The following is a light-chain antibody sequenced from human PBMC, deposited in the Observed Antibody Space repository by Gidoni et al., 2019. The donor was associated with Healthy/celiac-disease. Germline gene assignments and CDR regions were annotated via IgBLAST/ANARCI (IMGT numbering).Light chain of an antibody. Sequence: QSVLTQPPSASGTPGQRVTISCSGSSSNIGSNTVNWYQQLPGTAPKLLIYSNNQRPSEVPDRFSGSKSGTSASRAISGLQSEDEADYYCAAWDDSLNGRGVFGTGTKVTVL. CDR2: SNN. CDR3: AAWDDSLNGRGV. J-gene: IGLJ1*01. V-gene: IGLV1-44*01. CDR1: SSNIGSNT.